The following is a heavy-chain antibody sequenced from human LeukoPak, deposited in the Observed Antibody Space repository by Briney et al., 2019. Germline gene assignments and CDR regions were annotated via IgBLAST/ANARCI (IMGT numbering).Heavy chain of an antibody. D-gene: IGHD1-14*01. CDR2: INHSVST. J-gene: IGHJ6*03. Sequence: NSSETLSLTCALYGGSFSGYYCSWIRPPPGEGLEWIGEINHSVSTNYNTSLKSRVTISVDTSKNQFSLKLSSVTAADTAVSYCARYRSTGYYYYYYMDVWGKGTTVTVSS. V-gene: IGHV4-34*01. CDR3: ARYRSTGYYYYYYMDV. CDR1: GGSFSGYY.